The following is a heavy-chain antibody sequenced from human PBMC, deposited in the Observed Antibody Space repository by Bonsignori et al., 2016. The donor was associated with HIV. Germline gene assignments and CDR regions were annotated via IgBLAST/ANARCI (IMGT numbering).Heavy chain of an antibody. Sequence: LRLSCTVSGDSIRSGVHYWSWIRQPPGKGLEWIGYIYSSGSTFYNPSLKSRLTISVDTSKNQFTLRVNSVTAADTAVYFCARDERSGSTPYFDYWGQGALVTVSS. J-gene: IGHJ4*02. V-gene: IGHV4-30-4*08. CDR1: GDSIRSGVHY. D-gene: IGHD3-3*01. CDR2: IYSSGST. CDR3: ARDERSGSTPYFDY.